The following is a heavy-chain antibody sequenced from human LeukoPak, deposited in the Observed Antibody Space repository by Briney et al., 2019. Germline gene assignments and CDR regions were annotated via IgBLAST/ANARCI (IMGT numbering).Heavy chain of an antibody. CDR1: GYTFTSYD. V-gene: IGHV1-8*01. CDR3: ARGPPNWGYDY. D-gene: IGHD7-27*01. CDR2: MSPNSGDT. Sequence: ASVKVSCKASGYTFTSYDINWLRQATGQRPEWMGWMSPNSGDTGYAQKFQDRVTITRNTSISTAYMELSSLRSDDTAVYYCARGPPNWGYDYWGPGTLVTVSS. J-gene: IGHJ4*02.